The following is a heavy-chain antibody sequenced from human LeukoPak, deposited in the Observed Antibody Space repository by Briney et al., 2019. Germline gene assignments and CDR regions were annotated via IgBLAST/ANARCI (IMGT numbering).Heavy chain of an antibody. CDR3: ATPKLRFLEWLLLI. Sequence: GASVKISCKVSGYTFTDYYMHWVQQAPGKGLEWMGLVDPEDGETIYAEKFQGRVTITADTSTDTAYMEPSSLRSEDTAVYYCATPKLRFLEWLLLIWGQGTLVTVSS. CDR1: GYTFTDYY. V-gene: IGHV1-69-2*01. CDR2: VDPEDGET. J-gene: IGHJ4*02. D-gene: IGHD3-3*01.